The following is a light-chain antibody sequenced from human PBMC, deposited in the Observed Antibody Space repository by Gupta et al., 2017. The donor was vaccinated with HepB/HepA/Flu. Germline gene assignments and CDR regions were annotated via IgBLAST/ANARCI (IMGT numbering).Light chain of an antibody. CDR2: QDS. Sequence: SYELTQPPSVSVSPGQTASITCSGDKLGDKYACWYQQKPGQSPVLVIYQDSKRPSGIPERFSGSNSGNTAPLTISGTQAMDEADYYCQAWDSSTVVVFGGGTKLTVL. V-gene: IGLV3-1*01. CDR1: KLGDKY. CDR3: QAWDSSTVVV. J-gene: IGLJ2*01.